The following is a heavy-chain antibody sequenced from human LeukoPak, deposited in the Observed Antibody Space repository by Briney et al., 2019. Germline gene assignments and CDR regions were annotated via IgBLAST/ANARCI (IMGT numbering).Heavy chain of an antibody. J-gene: IGHJ6*02. Sequence: PGGSLRLSCAASGFTFSSYAMSWVRQAPGKGLEWVSAISGSGGSTYYADSVKGRFTISRDNSKNTLYLQMNSLRAEDTAVYYCAKCLKRGNYPSYYYYGMDVWGQGTTVTVSS. CDR1: GFTFSSYA. V-gene: IGHV3-23*01. CDR2: ISGSGGST. D-gene: IGHD1-26*01. CDR3: AKCLKRGNYPSYYYYGMDV.